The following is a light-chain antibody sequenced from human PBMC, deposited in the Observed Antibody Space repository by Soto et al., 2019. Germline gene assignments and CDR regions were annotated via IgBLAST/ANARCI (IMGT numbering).Light chain of an antibody. Sequence: DIQVTQSPPTLSASLGDRVTITCRASQTISTWMAWYQQKPGKAPKLLVYDASTLQSGVASRFSGSGSGTEFTLTISSLQADDYATFYCQQYHTDWTFGQGTKVDI. V-gene: IGKV1-5*01. CDR3: QQYHTDWT. J-gene: IGKJ1*01. CDR1: QTISTW. CDR2: DAS.